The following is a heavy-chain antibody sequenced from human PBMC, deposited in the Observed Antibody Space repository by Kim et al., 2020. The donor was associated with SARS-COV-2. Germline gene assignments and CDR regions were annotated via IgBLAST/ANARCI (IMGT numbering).Heavy chain of an antibody. D-gene: IGHD1-26*01. Sequence: SGTLSLTCSVSGYSMKSYYWNWIRQPPGKGLEWIGYIYYSGSTMYNASLKSRATISIDTTKNQFSLKLISVTAADTAMYYCARGHRGSFRNFDFCGQGT. J-gene: IGHJ4*02. CDR2: IYYSGST. CDR3: ARGHRGSFRNFDF. V-gene: IGHV4-59*01. CDR1: GYSMKSYY.